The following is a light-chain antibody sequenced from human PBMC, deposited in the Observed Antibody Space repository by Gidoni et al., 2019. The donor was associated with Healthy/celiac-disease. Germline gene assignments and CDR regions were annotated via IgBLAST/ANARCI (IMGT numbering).Light chain of an antibody. CDR2: LGS. CDR3: MQALQTPWT. V-gene: IGKV2-28*01. Sequence: DIVMTQSPLSLPVTPGEPASISCRSSQSLLHSNGYNYLDWYLQKPGQSPQLLIYLGSYRASGVPDRFSGSGAGRDFTLKISRVEAEDVGVYYCMQALQTPWTFGQGTKVEIK. CDR1: QSLLHSNGYNY. J-gene: IGKJ1*01.